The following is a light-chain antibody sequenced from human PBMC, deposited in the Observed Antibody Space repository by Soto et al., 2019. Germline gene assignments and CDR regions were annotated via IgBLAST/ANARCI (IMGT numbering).Light chain of an antibody. Sequence: IVMPQSPATLSLSPGGRATLSCRASQSIGDTLAWYQQKPGQAPRLLIYGASTRAPGFPARFSGSGSGTDLILTISSLQSPDLAVNYCQQYNKCPWT. CDR1: QSIGDT. CDR2: GAS. J-gene: IGKJ1*01. CDR3: QQYNKCPWT. V-gene: IGKV3-15*01.